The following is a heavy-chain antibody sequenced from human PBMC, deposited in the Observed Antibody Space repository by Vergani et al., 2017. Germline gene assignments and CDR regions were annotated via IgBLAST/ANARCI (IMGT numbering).Heavy chain of an antibody. CDR2: ISWNSGAV. Sequence: EVQLVESGGGLVKPGGSLRLSCAASGSTFSSYAMNWVRQAPGKGLEWVSGISWNSGAVDYADSVRGRFTISRDNAKNSLFLEMNSLRFEDTAVYFCTKGSVYYHDSAGHGYDPYTGFDLWGQGTLVTVSS. CDR1: GSTFSSYA. V-gene: IGHV3-21*04. D-gene: IGHD5-12*01. J-gene: IGHJ3*01. CDR3: TKGSVYYHDSAGHGYDPYTGFDL.